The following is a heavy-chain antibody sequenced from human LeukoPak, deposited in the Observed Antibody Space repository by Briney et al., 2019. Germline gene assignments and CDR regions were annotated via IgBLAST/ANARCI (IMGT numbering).Heavy chain of an antibody. Sequence: GGSLRLSCAASGFTFSSYWMNWVRHAPGKGLVWVSRIASDGSSTTYADSVKGRFSISRDNAKNTLYLQMNSLRAEDTAVYFCAKGTSPFDPWGQGTLVTVSS. J-gene: IGHJ5*02. CDR3: AKGTSPFDP. CDR1: GFTFSSYW. CDR2: IASDGSST. V-gene: IGHV3-74*01.